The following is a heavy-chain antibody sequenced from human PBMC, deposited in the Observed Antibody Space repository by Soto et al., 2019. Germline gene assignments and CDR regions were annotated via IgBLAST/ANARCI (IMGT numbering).Heavy chain of an antibody. Sequence: QVQLQESGPGLVKPSETLSLTCTVSGGSISSYYWGWIRQPPGKGLEWIGYIYYSGSTNYNPSLKSRVTISVDTYKNQFSLKLTSGTAADTAVYYCARRYGGNFDYWGQGTLVTVSS. CDR2: IYYSGST. CDR1: GGSISSYY. V-gene: IGHV4-59*01. D-gene: IGHD1-26*01. CDR3: ARRYGGNFDY. J-gene: IGHJ4*02.